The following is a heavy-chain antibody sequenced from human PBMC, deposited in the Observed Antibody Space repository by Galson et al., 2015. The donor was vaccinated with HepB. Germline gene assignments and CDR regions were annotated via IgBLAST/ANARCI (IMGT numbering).Heavy chain of an antibody. J-gene: IGHJ3*02. CDR2: IYPGDSDT. Sequence: QSGAEVKKPGESLKISCKASGYTFTTYWIVWVRQMPGKGLEWMGIIYPGDSDTRYSPSFQGQVTISADKSISTAYLQWSSLKASDTAMYYCARFLWETDYYDYSGQGGAFDIWGQGTMVTVSS. V-gene: IGHV5-51*01. D-gene: IGHD3-22*01. CDR1: GYTFTTYW. CDR3: ARFLWETDYYDYSGQGGAFDI.